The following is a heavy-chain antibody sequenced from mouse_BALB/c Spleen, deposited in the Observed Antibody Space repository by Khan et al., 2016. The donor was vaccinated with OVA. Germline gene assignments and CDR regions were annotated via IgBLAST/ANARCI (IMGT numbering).Heavy chain of an antibody. CDR1: GFTFSTYA. V-gene: IGHV5-6-5*01. CDR3: ARGYGNFVNPHYAMDY. D-gene: IGHD2-1*01. J-gene: IGHJ4*01. CDR2: ISSGGTT. Sequence: EVELVESGGGLVKPGGSLKLSCAASGFTFSTYAMSWVRQTPEKRLEWVASISSGGTTYYPDSVKGRFTISRDNAWNILSLQMSSLRSEDTAMYHCARGYGNFVNPHYAMDYWGQGTSVTVSS.